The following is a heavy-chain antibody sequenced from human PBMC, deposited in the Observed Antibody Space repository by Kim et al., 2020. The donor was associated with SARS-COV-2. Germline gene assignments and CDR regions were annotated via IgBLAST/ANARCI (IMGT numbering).Heavy chain of an antibody. CDR2: IINSGGST. Sequence: GGSLRLSCAVSGFTFSSYAMSWVRQAPGKGLEWVSSIINSGGSTYYADSVKGRFTISRDNSKNMLYLQMNSLRAEDTAVYYCAKVLSNYYYGMDVWGQGTTVTVSS. CDR3: AKVLSNYYYGMDV. J-gene: IGHJ6*02. V-gene: IGHV3-23*01. CDR1: GFTFSSYA.